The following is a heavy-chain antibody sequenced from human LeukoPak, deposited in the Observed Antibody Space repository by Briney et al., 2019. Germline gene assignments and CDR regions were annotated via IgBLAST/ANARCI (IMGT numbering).Heavy chain of an antibody. D-gene: IGHD3-22*01. CDR3: ARHYYDTSGYYPWYFDY. CDR2: MYYSGST. V-gene: IGHV4-59*05. Sequence: SETLSLTCTVSGGSISSYYWSWLRQAPGKGLEWIGSMYYSGSTYCNQSLKSRVTISVDTSKNQFSLKLTSVTAADTAVYYCARHYYDTSGYYPWYFDYWGQGTLVTVSS. J-gene: IGHJ4*02. CDR1: GGSISSYY.